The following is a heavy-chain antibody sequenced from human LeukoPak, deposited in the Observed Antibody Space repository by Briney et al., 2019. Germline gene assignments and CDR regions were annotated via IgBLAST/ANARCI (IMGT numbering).Heavy chain of an antibody. CDR1: GGSFSGYY. CDR2: INHSGST. Sequence: PSETLSLTCAVYGGSFSGYYWSWIRPPPGKGLEWIGEINHSGSTNHNPSLKSRVTISVDTSKNQFSLKLSSVTAADTAVYYCARSYCSSTSCPAYWGQGTVVTVSS. CDR3: ARSYCSSTSCPAY. J-gene: IGHJ4*02. D-gene: IGHD2-2*01. V-gene: IGHV4-34*01.